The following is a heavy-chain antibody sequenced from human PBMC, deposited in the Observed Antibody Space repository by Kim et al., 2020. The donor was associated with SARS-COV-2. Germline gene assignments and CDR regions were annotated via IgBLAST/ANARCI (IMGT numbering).Heavy chain of an antibody. J-gene: IGHJ6*02. V-gene: IGHV3-21*01. CDR2: ISSSSSYI. CDR3: ARERGDQPGMDV. D-gene: IGHD4-17*01. CDR1: GFTFSSYS. Sequence: GGSLRLSCAASGFTFSSYSMNWVRQAPGKGLEWVSSISSSSSYIYYADSVKGRFTISRDNAKNSLYLQMNSLRAEDTAVYYCARERGDQPGMDVWGQGTTVTVSS.